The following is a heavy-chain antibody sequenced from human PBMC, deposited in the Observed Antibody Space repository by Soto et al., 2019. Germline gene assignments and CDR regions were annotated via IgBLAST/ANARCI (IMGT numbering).Heavy chain of an antibody. CDR2: IIPILGIA. J-gene: IGHJ3*02. CDR1: GGTFSSYT. Sequence: SVKVSCKASGGTFSSYTISWVRQAPGQGLEWKGRIIPILGIANYAQKFQGRVTNTADKSTSTAYMKLRSLRSEDTAVYYCAREDKRFGERTYAFDIWGQGTTVTVSS. D-gene: IGHD3-10*01. V-gene: IGHV1-69*04. CDR3: AREDKRFGERTYAFDI.